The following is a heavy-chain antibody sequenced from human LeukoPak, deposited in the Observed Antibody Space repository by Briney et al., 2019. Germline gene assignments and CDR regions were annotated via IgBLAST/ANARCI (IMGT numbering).Heavy chain of an antibody. D-gene: IGHD1-26*01. CDR2: IYYSGST. CDR1: GGSISSYY. CDR3: ARGRGFYYSGSYDSFDY. J-gene: IGHJ4*02. V-gene: IGHV4-59*01. Sequence: KSSETLSLTCTVSGGSISSYYWSWIRQPPGKGLEWIGYIYYSGSTNYNPSLKSRVTISVDTSKNQFSLKLSSVTAADTAVYYCARGRGFYYSGSYDSFDYWGQRTLVTVSS.